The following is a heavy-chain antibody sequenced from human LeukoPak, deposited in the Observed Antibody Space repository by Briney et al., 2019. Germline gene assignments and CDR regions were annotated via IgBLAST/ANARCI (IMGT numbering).Heavy chain of an antibody. CDR3: ARDRGHYYDNSNDY. Sequence: PAGSLRLSCAASGFTFDDYGMSWVRQAPGKGLEWVSGINWNGGSTGYADSVKGRFTISRDNAKNSLYLQMNSLRAEDTALYYCARDRGHYYDNSNDYWGQGTLVTVSS. J-gene: IGHJ4*02. CDR1: GFTFDDYG. V-gene: IGHV3-20*04. D-gene: IGHD3-22*01. CDR2: INWNGGST.